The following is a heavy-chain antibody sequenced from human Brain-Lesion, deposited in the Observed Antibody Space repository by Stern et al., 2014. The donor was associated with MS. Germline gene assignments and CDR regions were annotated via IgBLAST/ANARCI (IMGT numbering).Heavy chain of an antibody. D-gene: IGHD5-12*01. CDR2: IFPRDSNT. J-gene: IGHJ4*02. CDR1: GYLFDDYW. CDR3: ARSPATPSGYDRFDY. V-gene: IGHV5-51*03. Sequence: VQLLQSGAEVKKPGESLKISCEASGYLFDDYWIGWVRQMSGRGLELVAIIFPRDSNTRYSPSVQGQVTISADKSISTAYLQWSSQKASDPAIYYGARSPATPSGYDRFDYWGQGALVTVSS.